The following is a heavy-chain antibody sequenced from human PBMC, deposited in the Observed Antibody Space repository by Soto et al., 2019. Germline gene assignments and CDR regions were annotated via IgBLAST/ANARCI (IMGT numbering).Heavy chain of an antibody. CDR1: GYTFTSYY. CDR2: INPSGGST. Sequence: ASVTVSCQASGYTFTSYYMHWVRQAPGQGLEWMGIINPSGGSTSYAQKFQGRVTMTRDTSTSTVYMELSSLRSEDTAVYYCASLPVRTAMADDAFDIWGQGTMVTVSS. J-gene: IGHJ3*02. D-gene: IGHD5-18*01. V-gene: IGHV1-46*01. CDR3: ASLPVRTAMADDAFDI.